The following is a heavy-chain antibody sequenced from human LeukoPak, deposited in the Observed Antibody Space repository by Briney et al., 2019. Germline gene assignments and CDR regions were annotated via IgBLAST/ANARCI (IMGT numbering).Heavy chain of an antibody. V-gene: IGHV4-39*07. CDR2: MSYSGKI. Sequence: PSETLSLTCTISGDSITKKNYFWGWIRQPPGKGLEWIVSMSYSGKIYYNPSLKSRVTISIDTSKNQLSLKLNSVTAADTAVYHCARGRDVDDFDYWGRGTLVIVSS. J-gene: IGHJ4*01. CDR1: GDSITKKNYF. D-gene: IGHD2-15*01. CDR3: ARGRDVDDFDY.